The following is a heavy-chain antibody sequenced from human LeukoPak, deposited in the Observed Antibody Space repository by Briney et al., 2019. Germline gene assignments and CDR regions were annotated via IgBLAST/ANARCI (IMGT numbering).Heavy chain of an antibody. CDR3: ARDFALYYYDSSGYRGSYGMDV. D-gene: IGHD3-22*01. CDR2: ISSSSSYI. V-gene: IGHV3-21*01. Sequence: PGGSLRLSCAASGFTFSSYSMNWVRQAPGKGLEWVSSISSSSSYIYYADSVKGRFTIARDNAKNSLYLQTNSLRAEDTAVYYCARDFALYYYDSSGYRGSYGMDVWGQGTTVTVSS. CDR1: GFTFSSYS. J-gene: IGHJ6*02.